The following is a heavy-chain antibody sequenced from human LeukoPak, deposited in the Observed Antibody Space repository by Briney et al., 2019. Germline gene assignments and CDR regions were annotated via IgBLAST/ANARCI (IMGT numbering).Heavy chain of an antibody. CDR3: ARAPSPRAWLQWLGAFDI. Sequence: SVKVSCKASGGTFSSYAISWVRQAPRQGLEWMGGIIPIFGTANYAQKFQGRVTITTDESTSTAYMELSSLRSEDTAVYYCARAPSPRAWLQWLGAFDIWGQGTMVTVSS. V-gene: IGHV1-69*05. CDR2: IIPIFGTA. J-gene: IGHJ3*02. CDR1: GGTFSSYA. D-gene: IGHD5-24*01.